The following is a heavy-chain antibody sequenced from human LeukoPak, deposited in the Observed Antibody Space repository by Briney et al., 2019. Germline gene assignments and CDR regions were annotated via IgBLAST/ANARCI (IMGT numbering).Heavy chain of an antibody. J-gene: IGHJ4*02. D-gene: IGHD1-26*01. V-gene: IGHV4-4*09. CDR2: IYTSGST. Sequence: SETLSLTCTVSGGSISSSYWSWIRQTPGKGLEWIGYIYTSGSTNYNPSLKSRVTISVDTSKNQFSLKLSSVTAADTAVYYCARLLTVGASQYFDYWGQGTLVTVYS. CDR3: ARLLTVGASQYFDY. CDR1: GGSISSSY.